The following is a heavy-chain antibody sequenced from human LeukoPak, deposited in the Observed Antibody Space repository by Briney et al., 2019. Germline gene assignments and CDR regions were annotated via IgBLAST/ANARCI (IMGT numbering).Heavy chain of an antibody. Sequence: SATLSLTCTVSGGSISRYYWSWLRQPPGKGLERIGYIYYSGSTNYNPSLKSRVTMSVDTSKNQFSVKLRSVTTADTAVYYCARHDMDVAGAGLDYFDYWGQGTLVTVSS. CDR2: IYYSGST. V-gene: IGHV4-59*08. CDR3: ARHDMDVAGAGLDYFDY. J-gene: IGHJ4*02. CDR1: GGSISRYY. D-gene: IGHD1-26*01.